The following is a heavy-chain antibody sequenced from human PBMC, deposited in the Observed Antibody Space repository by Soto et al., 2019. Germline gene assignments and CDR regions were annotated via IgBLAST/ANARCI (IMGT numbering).Heavy chain of an antibody. CDR2: ISAYNGNT. D-gene: IGHD3-9*01. CDR1: GYTFTSYG. Sequence: QVQLVQSGAEVKKPGASVKVSCKASGYTFTSYGISWVRQAPGQGLEWMGWISAYNGNTNYAQKLQGRVTMTTDTSTSTAYMELRSLRSDDTAVYYCAGASPDILTGYYFFPDYWGQGTLVTVSS. V-gene: IGHV1-18*01. J-gene: IGHJ4*02. CDR3: AGASPDILTGYYFFPDY.